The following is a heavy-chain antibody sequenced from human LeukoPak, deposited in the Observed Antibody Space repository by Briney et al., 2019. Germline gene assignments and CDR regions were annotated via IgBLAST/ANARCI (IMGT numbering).Heavy chain of an antibody. J-gene: IGHJ4*02. Sequence: GGSLRLSCAASGFTFSSYAMHWVRQAPGKGLERVAVISYDGSNKYYADSVKGRFTISRDNSKNTLYLQMNSLRAEDTAVYYCASDSSYSSSWYGYYFDYWGQGTLVTVSS. V-gene: IGHV3-30*04. CDR1: GFTFSSYA. CDR3: ASDSSYSSSWYGYYFDY. D-gene: IGHD6-13*01. CDR2: ISYDGSNK.